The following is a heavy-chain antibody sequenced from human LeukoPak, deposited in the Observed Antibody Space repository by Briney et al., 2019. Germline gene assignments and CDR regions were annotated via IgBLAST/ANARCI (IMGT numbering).Heavy chain of an antibody. V-gene: IGHV1-69*04. CDR3: ARDEVAGYY. Sequence: SVKVSCKASGGTFTSYAISWVRQAPGQGLEWMGRLIPILGIANYAQKFQDRVTITADKSTSTAYMELSSLRSEDTAVYFCARDEVAGYYWGQGTLVTVSS. CDR1: GGTFTSYA. D-gene: IGHD2-15*01. CDR2: LIPILGIA. J-gene: IGHJ4*02.